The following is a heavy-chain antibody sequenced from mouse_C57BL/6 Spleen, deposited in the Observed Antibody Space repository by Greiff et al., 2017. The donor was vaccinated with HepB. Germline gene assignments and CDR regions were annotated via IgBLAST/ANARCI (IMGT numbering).Heavy chain of an antibody. Sequence: EVKLVESGGGLVKPGGSLKLSCAASGFTFSDYGMHWVRQAPEKGLEWVAYISSGSSTIYYADTVKGRFTISRDNAKNTLFLQMTSLRSEDTAMYYCARDSNYVFAYWGQGTLVTVSA. CDR1: GFTFSDYG. D-gene: IGHD2-5*01. J-gene: IGHJ3*01. CDR2: ISSGSSTI. CDR3: ARDSNYVFAY. V-gene: IGHV5-17*01.